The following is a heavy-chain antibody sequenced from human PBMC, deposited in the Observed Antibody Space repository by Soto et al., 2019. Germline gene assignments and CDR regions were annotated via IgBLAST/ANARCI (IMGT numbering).Heavy chain of an antibody. CDR2: ISSNGGST. J-gene: IGHJ6*02. CDR3: ARSRDTAMVTDYYYYYGMDV. V-gene: IGHV3-64*01. CDR1: GFTFSSYA. D-gene: IGHD5-18*01. Sequence: GGSLRLSCAASGFTFSSYAMHWVRQAPGKGLEYVSAISSNGGSTYYANSVKGRFTISRDNSKNMLYLQMGSLRAEDMAVYYCARSRDTAMVTDYYYYYGMDVWGQGTTVTVSS.